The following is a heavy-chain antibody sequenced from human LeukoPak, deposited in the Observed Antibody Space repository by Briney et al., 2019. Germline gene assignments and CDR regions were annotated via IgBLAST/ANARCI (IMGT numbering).Heavy chain of an antibody. CDR1: GGSISSYY. CDR2: IYYSGST. J-gene: IGHJ4*02. D-gene: IGHD3-16*02. CDR3: ARGPSSRDYVWGSYPKNYFDY. Sequence: SETLSLTCTVSGGSISSYYWSWIRQPPGKGLEWIGYIYYSGSTNYNPSLKSRVTISVDTSKNQFSLKLSSVTAADTAVYYCARGPSSRDYVWGSYPKNYFDYWGQGTLVTVSS. V-gene: IGHV4-59*01.